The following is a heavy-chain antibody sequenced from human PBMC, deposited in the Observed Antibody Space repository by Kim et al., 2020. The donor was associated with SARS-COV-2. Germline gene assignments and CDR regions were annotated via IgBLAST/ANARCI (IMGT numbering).Heavy chain of an antibody. D-gene: IGHD1-20*01. J-gene: IGHJ4*02. CDR1: GFIFKTYA. CDR2: ISGNGGST. Sequence: GGSLRLSCAASGFIFKTYAMSWVRQAPGKGLEWVSGISGNGGSTYYADSVKGRFTISRDNSKNTLYLQVSSLRAEDTAVYYCAKKNPITTTENYLGQGTLVTVSS. CDR3: AKKNPITTTENY. V-gene: IGHV3-23*01.